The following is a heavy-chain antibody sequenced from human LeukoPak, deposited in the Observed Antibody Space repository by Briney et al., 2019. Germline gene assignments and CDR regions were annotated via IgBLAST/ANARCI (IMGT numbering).Heavy chain of an antibody. D-gene: IGHD2-2*02. CDR1: GGSISSSSYY. V-gene: IGHV4-39*01. CDR2: IYYSGST. J-gene: IGHJ4*02. CDR3: ARQSSTSCYIDY. Sequence: KPSETLSLTCTVSGGSISSSSYYWGWIRQPPGKGLEWIGSIYYSGSTFYNPSLKSRVTISVDTSKNQFSLKLSSVTATDRAVYFCARQSSTSCYIDYWGQGTLVAVSS.